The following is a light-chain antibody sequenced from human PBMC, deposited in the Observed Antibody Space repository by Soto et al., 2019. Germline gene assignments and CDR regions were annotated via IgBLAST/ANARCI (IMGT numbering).Light chain of an antibody. Sequence: QSLLTQPASVSGSPGQSITISCTGTSSDVGSYNLVSWYQQHPGKAPKLMIYEVSKRPSGVSNRFSGSKSGYTASLTISGLQAEDEADYYCSSYTSSSTYVFGTGTKDTVL. CDR2: EVS. J-gene: IGLJ1*01. CDR3: SSYTSSSTYV. CDR1: SSDVGSYNL. V-gene: IGLV2-14*02.